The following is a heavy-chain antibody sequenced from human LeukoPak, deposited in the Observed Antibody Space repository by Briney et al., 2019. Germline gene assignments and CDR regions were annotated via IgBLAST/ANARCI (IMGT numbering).Heavy chain of an antibody. CDR2: IYTSGST. Sequence: SETLSLTCTVSGGSISSYYWSWIRQPAGKGLEWIGRIYTSGSTNYNPSLKSRVTISVDTSKNQISLTLTSVTAADTAVYYCARVAASPVYYFDYWGQGTQVTVSS. D-gene: IGHD6-19*01. CDR1: GGSISSYY. V-gene: IGHV4-4*07. J-gene: IGHJ4*02. CDR3: ARVAASPVYYFDY.